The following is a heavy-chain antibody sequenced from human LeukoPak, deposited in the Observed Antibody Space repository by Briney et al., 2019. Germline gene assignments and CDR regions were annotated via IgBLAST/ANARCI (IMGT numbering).Heavy chain of an antibody. CDR2: IYYSGST. D-gene: IGHD3-16*01. CDR3: ARDGGNSYKPYAFDI. V-gene: IGHV4-59*01. Sequence: SETLSLTCTVSGGSISSYYWSWIRQPPGKGLEWIGYIYYSGSTNYNPSLKSRVTISVDTSKNQFSLKLSSVTAADTAAYYCARDGGNSYKPYAFDIWGQGTMVTVSS. J-gene: IGHJ3*02. CDR1: GGSISSYY.